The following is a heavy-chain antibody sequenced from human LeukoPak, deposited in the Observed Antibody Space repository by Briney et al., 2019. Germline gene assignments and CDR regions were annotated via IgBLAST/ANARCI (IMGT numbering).Heavy chain of an antibody. CDR1: GFTFDDYA. D-gene: IGHD3-10*01. CDR3: SKDTTMGW. Sequence: GGSLRLSCAASGFTFDDYAMHWVRQAPGKGLEWVSGISWNSGTIGYADFVKGRFTISTDNAKNSLYLQMNSLTAEDTALYYCSKDTTMGWWGQGTLVTVSS. V-gene: IGHV3-9*01. CDR2: ISWNSGTI. J-gene: IGHJ4*02.